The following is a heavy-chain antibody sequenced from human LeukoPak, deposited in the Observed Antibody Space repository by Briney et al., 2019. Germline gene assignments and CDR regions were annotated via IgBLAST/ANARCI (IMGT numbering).Heavy chain of an antibody. CDR3: ATYDSSGGNIYYYYYMDV. J-gene: IGHJ6*03. Sequence: SVKVSCKASGGTFSSYAISWVRQAPRQGLERMGGIIPIFGTANYAQKFQGRVTITTDESTSTAYMELSSLRSEDTAVYYCATYDSSGGNIYYYYYMDVWGKGTTVTVSS. D-gene: IGHD3-22*01. V-gene: IGHV1-69*05. CDR1: GGTFSSYA. CDR2: IIPIFGTA.